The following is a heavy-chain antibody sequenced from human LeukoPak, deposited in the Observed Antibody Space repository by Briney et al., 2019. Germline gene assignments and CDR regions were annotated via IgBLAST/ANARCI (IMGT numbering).Heavy chain of an antibody. CDR2: ISYDGSNK. D-gene: IGHD6-13*01. Sequence: GGSLRLSCAASGFTFSSYGMHWVRQAPGKGLECVAIISYDGSNKYYTDSVKGRFTISRDNSKNTLYLQMDSLRAEDTAVYYCAKSGIEAAGSLVYFDYWGQGTLVTASS. CDR3: AKSGIEAAGSLVYFDY. J-gene: IGHJ4*02. CDR1: GFTFSSYG. V-gene: IGHV3-30*18.